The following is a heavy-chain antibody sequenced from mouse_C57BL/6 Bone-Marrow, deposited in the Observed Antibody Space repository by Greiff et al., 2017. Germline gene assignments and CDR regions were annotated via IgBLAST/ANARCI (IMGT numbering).Heavy chain of an antibody. D-gene: IGHD2-4*01. CDR1: GFTFCSYA. Sequence: EVKLVESGGGLVKPGGSLKLSCAASGFTFCSYAMSWVRQTPEKRLEWVATISDGGSYTYYPDNVKGRFTISRDNAKNNLYLQMSHLKSEDTAMYYCAREDYYEGFAYWGQGTLVTVSA. CDR3: AREDYYEGFAY. CDR2: ISDGGSYT. V-gene: IGHV5-4*01. J-gene: IGHJ3*01.